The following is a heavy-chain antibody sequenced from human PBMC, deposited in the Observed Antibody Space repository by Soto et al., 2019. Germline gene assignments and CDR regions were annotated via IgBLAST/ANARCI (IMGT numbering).Heavy chain of an antibody. Sequence: QVQLVESGGGVVQPGRSLRLSCAASGFTFSSYGMHWVRQAPGKGLEWVAVISYDGSNKYYADSVKGRFTISRDNSKNTLYLQMNSLRAEDTAVYYCAKGSYGPNWGQGTLVTVSS. V-gene: IGHV3-30*18. J-gene: IGHJ4*02. CDR1: GFTFSSYG. D-gene: IGHD5-18*01. CDR3: AKGSYGPN. CDR2: ISYDGSNK.